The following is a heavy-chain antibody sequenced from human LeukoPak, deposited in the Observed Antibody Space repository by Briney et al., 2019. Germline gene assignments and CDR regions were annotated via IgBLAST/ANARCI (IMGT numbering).Heavy chain of an antibody. V-gene: IGHV1-8*03. J-gene: IGHJ4*02. CDR2: MNPNSGNT. CDR1: GYTFTSYD. Sequence: GASVKVSCKASGYTFTSYDINWVRQATGQGLEWMGWMNPNSGNTGYAQKFQGRVTITRNTSISTAYMELSSLRSEDTAVYYCARGPGLYYGSGIHYFDYWGQGTLVTVSS. D-gene: IGHD3-10*01. CDR3: ARGPGLYYGSGIHYFDY.